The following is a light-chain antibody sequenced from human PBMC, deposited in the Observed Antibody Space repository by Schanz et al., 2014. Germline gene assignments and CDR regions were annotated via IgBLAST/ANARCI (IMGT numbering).Light chain of an antibody. J-gene: IGLJ2*01. Sequence: SYVLTQPPSVSVAPGQTAGLTCGGNNIASKSVHWYQLKPGQAPVLVLYNDDDRPSGIPERFSGSNSGNTATLTIRRVEAGDEADYYCQVWDNRYDLVIFGGGTKLTVL. V-gene: IGLV3-21*02. CDR2: NDD. CDR3: QVWDNRYDLVI. CDR1: NIASKS.